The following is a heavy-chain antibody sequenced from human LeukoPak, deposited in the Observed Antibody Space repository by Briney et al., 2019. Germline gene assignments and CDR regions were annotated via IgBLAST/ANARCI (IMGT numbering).Heavy chain of an antibody. CDR3: AKDMSSGWYIFDY. J-gene: IGHJ4*02. CDR2: ISGSGGST. CDR1: GFTFSSYA. V-gene: IGHV3-23*01. D-gene: IGHD6-19*01. Sequence: GGSLRLSCAASGFTFSSYAMSWVRQAPGKGLERVSAISGSGGSTYYADSVKGRFTISRDNSKNTLYLQMNSLGAEDTAVYYCAKDMSSGWYIFDYWGQGTLVTVSS.